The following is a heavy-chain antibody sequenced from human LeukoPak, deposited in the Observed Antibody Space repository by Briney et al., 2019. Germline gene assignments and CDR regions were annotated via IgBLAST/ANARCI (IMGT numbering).Heavy chain of an antibody. CDR1: GGSISSYY. D-gene: IGHD1-26*01. J-gene: IGHJ5*02. V-gene: IGHV4-59*08. CDR3: ARLSSPIQWELQEGWLDP. Sequence: SETLSLTCTVSGGSISSYYWSWIRQPPGKGLEWIGYIYYSGSTNYNPSLKSRVTISVDTSKNQFSLKLSSVTAADTAVYYCARLSSPIQWELQEGWLDPWGQGTLVTVSS. CDR2: IYYSGST.